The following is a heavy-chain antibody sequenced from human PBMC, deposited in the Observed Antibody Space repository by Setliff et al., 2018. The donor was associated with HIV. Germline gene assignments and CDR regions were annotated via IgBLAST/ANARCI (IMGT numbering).Heavy chain of an antibody. D-gene: IGHD3-10*01. Sequence: ASVKVSCKASGYTFTYYGISWVRQAPGQGLEWMGGINVNSGGTKYAQKFQGRVTMTRDTSISTAYMEVSSLRSDDTAVYYCAREGSPIYYFDYWSQGTLVTVSS. CDR2: INVNSGGT. V-gene: IGHV1-2*02. J-gene: IGHJ4*02. CDR3: AREGSPIYYFDY. CDR1: GYTFTYYG.